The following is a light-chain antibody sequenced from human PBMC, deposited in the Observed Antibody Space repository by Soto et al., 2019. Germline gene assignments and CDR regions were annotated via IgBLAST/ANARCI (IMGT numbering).Light chain of an antibody. J-gene: IGKJ1*01. Sequence: TQSPATLSVSPGGRATLTCRASQGIRDTLAWYQQKPGQAPRLLIHGASSWGTGVPSRVSGSGSGTDFPITISRLEPEDFAVYYCQQRSNWPSFGQGTKVDIK. CDR2: GAS. CDR3: QQRSNWPS. V-gene: IGKV3-11*01. CDR1: QGIRDT.